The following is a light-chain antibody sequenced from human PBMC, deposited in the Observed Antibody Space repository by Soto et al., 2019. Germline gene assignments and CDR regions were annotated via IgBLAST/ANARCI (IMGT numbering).Light chain of an antibody. CDR2: AAS. J-gene: IGKJ2*01. Sequence: EILLAQSPAPLSLPPGERATLSCKASQDASIFLAWYQQNPGQPPRRLIHAASNSATGVPARFSGSGSGGDFTLTITSLDTDGVAVYDGQQRSTWLYTCGQGTKL. V-gene: IGKV3-11*02. CDR1: QDASIF. CDR3: QQRSTWLYT.